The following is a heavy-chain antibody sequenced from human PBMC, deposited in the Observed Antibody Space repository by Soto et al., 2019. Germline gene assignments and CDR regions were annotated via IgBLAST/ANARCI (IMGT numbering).Heavy chain of an antibody. CDR3: ARPYCGDDCALDH. J-gene: IGHJ4*02. Sequence: QIQLVESGGGVVQPGRSLRLSCAASVFIFSNYVMHWVRQAPGKGLEWVAVISYDGNSKHYADSVKGRFTISRDNSKSTLYVQMNSLRAEDTAVYYCARPYCGDDCALDHWGQGTLVTVSS. CDR2: ISYDGNSK. CDR1: VFIFSNYV. D-gene: IGHD2-21*02. V-gene: IGHV3-30-3*01.